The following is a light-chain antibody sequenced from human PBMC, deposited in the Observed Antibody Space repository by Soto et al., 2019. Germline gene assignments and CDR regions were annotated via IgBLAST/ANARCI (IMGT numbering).Light chain of an antibody. Sequence: EIVLTQSPGTLSLSPGERATLSCRASQSVSSSYLGWYQQKPGQAPRPLIYAASSRATGIPDRFSCSGSGTDFTLTISRLEPEDFAVYYCQQYGSSPRTFGQGTKVEIK. CDR2: AAS. V-gene: IGKV3-20*01. J-gene: IGKJ1*01. CDR3: QQYGSSPRT. CDR1: QSVSSSY.